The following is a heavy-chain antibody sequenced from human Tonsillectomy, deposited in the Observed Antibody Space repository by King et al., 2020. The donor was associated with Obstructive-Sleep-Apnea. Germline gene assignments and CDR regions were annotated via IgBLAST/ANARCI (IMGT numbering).Heavy chain of an antibody. Sequence: VQLVESGGGVVQPGRSLRLSCAASGFTFSSHGFNWVRQAPGKGLEWVAAIWYDGSKNFYADSVKGRFTISRDNSRNTLFLQMNSLRVEDTAVYYCARDPQRTFDIWGQGTMVTVSS. CDR3: ARDPQRTFDI. CDR2: IWYDGSKN. V-gene: IGHV3-33*01. CDR1: GFTFSSHG. J-gene: IGHJ3*02.